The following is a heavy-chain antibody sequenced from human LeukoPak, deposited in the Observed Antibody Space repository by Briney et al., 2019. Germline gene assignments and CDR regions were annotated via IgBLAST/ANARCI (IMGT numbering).Heavy chain of an antibody. D-gene: IGHD6-19*01. CDR2: IRYDGSNK. CDR3: AKDEDIAVAAPGFDP. CDR1: GFTFSSYS. J-gene: IGHJ5*02. Sequence: GGSLRLSCAASGFTFSSYSMNWVRQAPGKGLEWVAFIRYDGSNKYYADSVKGRFTISRDNSKNTLYLQMNSLRAEDTAVYYCAKDEDIAVAAPGFDPWGQGTLVTVSS. V-gene: IGHV3-30*02.